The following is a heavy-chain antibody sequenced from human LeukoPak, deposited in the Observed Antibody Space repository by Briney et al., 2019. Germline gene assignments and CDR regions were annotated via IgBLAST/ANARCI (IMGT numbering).Heavy chain of an antibody. Sequence: GGSLRLSCAASGFTFSSYAMSWVRQAPGKGLEWVSAISGRGGSTYYADSVNGRFTSSRDNSKNTRYLQMNSLRAEDTAVYYCAKTQRTFGGVIVTHPPNYFNYWGQGTLVTVSS. J-gene: IGHJ4*02. CDR3: AKTQRTFGGVIVTHPPNYFNY. CDR2: ISGRGGST. V-gene: IGHV3-23*01. D-gene: IGHD3-16*02. CDR1: GFTFSSYA.